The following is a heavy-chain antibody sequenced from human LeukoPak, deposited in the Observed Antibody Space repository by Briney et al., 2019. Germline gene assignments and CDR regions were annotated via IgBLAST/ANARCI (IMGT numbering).Heavy chain of an antibody. D-gene: IGHD1-1*01. J-gene: IGHJ4*02. CDR1: GLTVSINY. CDR3: ATSRVPFFFDY. CDR2: TYSGVST. Sequence: GRSLTLSCAPSGLTVSINYMRWDRHAPGKGREWVSVTYSGVSTYYADSVKGRFTISRDNSKNTLYLQMNSLRAEDTAAYYCATSRVPFFFDYWGQGTLVTVSS. V-gene: IGHV3-53*01.